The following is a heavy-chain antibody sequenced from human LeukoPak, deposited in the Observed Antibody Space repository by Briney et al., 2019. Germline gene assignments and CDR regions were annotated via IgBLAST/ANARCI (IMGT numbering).Heavy chain of an antibody. CDR2: ISGSGSSA. J-gene: IGHJ4*02. D-gene: IGHD3-22*01. Sequence: GGSLRLSCAASGFTFASYTMTWVRQAPGKGLEWVSGISGSGSSAYYADSVKGRFTISRDNSKSYLYLQMNSLRAEDTAVSFCAKNQEGSYFYDTSGSALDFWGQGSLVTVSS. V-gene: IGHV3-23*01. CDR3: AKNQEGSYFYDTSGSALDF. CDR1: GFTFASYT.